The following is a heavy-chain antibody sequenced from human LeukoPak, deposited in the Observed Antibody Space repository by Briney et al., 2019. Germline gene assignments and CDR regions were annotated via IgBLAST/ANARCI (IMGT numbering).Heavy chain of an antibody. CDR3: ARDPLGPGDHGRGAFDI. J-gene: IGHJ3*02. D-gene: IGHD4-17*01. CDR1: GGSISSSNW. V-gene: IGHV4-4*02. CDR2: IYHSGST. Sequence: SETLSLTCAVSGGSISSSNWWSWVRQPPGKGLEWIGEIYHSGSTNYNPSLKSRVTISVDKSKNQFSLKLSSVTAADTAVYYCARDPLGPGDHGRGAFDIWGQGTMVTVSS.